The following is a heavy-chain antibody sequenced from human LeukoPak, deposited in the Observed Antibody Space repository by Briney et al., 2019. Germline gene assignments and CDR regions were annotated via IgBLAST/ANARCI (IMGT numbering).Heavy chain of an antibody. J-gene: IGHJ5*02. CDR3: AREPAVTSSGWPYNWFDP. D-gene: IGHD6-19*01. CDR1: GGSISSGGYY. Sequence: SQTLSLTCTDSGGSISSGGYYWSWIRQHPGKGLEWIGYIYYSGSTYYNPSLKSRVTISVDTSKNQFSLKLSSVTAADTAVYYCAREPAVTSSGWPYNWFDPWGQGTLVTVSS. CDR2: IYYSGST. V-gene: IGHV4-31*03.